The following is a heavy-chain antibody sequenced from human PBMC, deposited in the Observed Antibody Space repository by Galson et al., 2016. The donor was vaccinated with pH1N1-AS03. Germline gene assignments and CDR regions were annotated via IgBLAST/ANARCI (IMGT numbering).Heavy chain of an antibody. CDR2: LSAGNDA. CDR1: GFSVRTNY. Sequence: SLRLSCAASGFSVRTNYMTWIRHTPGKGLEWVSLLSAGNDAYYAGSVRGRFTISRSDSKNTLHLQMNSRRADDTGVYYCARDRHHSSRHYYYGMDVWGQGTTVTVAS. J-gene: IGHJ6*02. D-gene: IGHD3-10*01. CDR3: ARDRHHSSRHYYYGMDV. V-gene: IGHV3-53*01.